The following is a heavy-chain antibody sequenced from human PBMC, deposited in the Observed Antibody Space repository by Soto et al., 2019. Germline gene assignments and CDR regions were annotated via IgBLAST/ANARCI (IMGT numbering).Heavy chain of an antibody. Sequence: SETLSRTCSIYSGSLSVYYWSWIRHPPGKGLEWIGEISQSGNTNYSPSLKSRVSISIDTSKKQFSLNLASVSAADTAVYYCARAPKVSGSSQTRPDFWGQGTLVTVSS. D-gene: IGHD6-6*01. V-gene: IGHV4-34*01. CDR1: SGSLSVYY. J-gene: IGHJ4*02. CDR3: ARAPKVSGSSQTRPDF. CDR2: ISQSGNT.